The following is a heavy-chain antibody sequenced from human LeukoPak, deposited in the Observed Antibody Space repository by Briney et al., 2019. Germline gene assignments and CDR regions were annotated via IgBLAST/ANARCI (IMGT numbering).Heavy chain of an antibody. CDR3: ARWGVAGLFGI. CDR1: GDTVCSNNAG. V-gene: IGHV6-1*01. Sequence: QTLTLTCALSGDTVCSNNAGWDWNRQAPARGRDWLVWTYYRSKLYNDDAGSVKSRITINPDTSKTQSPLQLNSVAPEDTAVYYCARWGVAGLFGIWGQGTMVTVSS. J-gene: IGHJ3*02. CDR2: TYYRSKLYN. D-gene: IGHD6-19*01.